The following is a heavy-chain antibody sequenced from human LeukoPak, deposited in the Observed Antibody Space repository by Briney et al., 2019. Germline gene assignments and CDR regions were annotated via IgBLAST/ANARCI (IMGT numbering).Heavy chain of an antibody. J-gene: IGHJ4*02. V-gene: IGHV4-30-4*01. CDR1: RGSISSGDYY. D-gene: IGHD4-23*01. CDR3: ASSYDYGGKYSGTGFDF. Sequence: SETLSLTCTLSRGSISSGDYYWSWIRQPPGKGLEWIGYIYYSGSTYYNPSLKSRATISVDTPKNQFSLMLSSVTAADAAVYYCASSYDYGGKYSGTGFDFWGQGTLVTVSS. CDR2: IYYSGST.